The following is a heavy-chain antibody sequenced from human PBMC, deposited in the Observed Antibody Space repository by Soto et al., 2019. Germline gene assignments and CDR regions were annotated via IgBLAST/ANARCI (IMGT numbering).Heavy chain of an antibody. J-gene: IGHJ4*02. V-gene: IGHV3-23*01. D-gene: IGHD3-22*01. CDR3: AKAQWLLGGDYFDS. CDR1: GFYFSVYA. CDR2: IADTSGTT. Sequence: PGGSLRLSCEASGFYFSVYAMAGVRQVPDKGLEWVSTIADTSGTTYYADSVKGRFTLSRDISTNTLFLQMNSLRVEDTAVYYCAKAQWLLGGDYFDSWGQGTLVTVSS.